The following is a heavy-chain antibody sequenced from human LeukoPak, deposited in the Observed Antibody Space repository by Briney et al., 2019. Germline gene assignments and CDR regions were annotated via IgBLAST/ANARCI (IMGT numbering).Heavy chain of an antibody. Sequence: PGGSLRLSCAASGLIFSNYGMHWVRQAPGKGLEWVAVIFYDGSKQYYADSVKGRFTISRDNSKNTLSLQMNSLRAEDTAMYYCVRGLWTAMGAGAYWGQGTLVAVSS. CDR3: VRGLWTAMGAGAY. CDR2: IFYDGSKQ. D-gene: IGHD5-18*01. V-gene: IGHV3-33*01. CDR1: GLIFSNYG. J-gene: IGHJ4*02.